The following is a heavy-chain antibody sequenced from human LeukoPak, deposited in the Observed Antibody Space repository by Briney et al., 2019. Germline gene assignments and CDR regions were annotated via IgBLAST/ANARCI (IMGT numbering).Heavy chain of an antibody. CDR3: ASYIYYDSSGYYPGDAFDI. Sequence: KGGESLKVSCKGSGYSFTSYRIGWVRQMPGKGLEWMGIIYPGDSDTRYSPSFQGQVTISADKSISTAYLQWSSLKASDTAMYYCASYIYYDSSGYYPGDAFDIWGQGTMVTVSS. J-gene: IGHJ3*02. D-gene: IGHD3-22*01. CDR1: GYSFTSYR. V-gene: IGHV5-51*01. CDR2: IYPGDSDT.